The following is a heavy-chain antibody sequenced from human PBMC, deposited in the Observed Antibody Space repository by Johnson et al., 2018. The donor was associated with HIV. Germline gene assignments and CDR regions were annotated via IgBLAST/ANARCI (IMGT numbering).Heavy chain of an antibody. J-gene: IGHJ3*02. V-gene: IGHV3-15*01. CDR1: GFTFSNAW. CDR2: IKRKTDGGTT. CDR3: AKEKPAYCGGDCYSDDAFDI. Sequence: MLLVESGGGLVKPGGSLRLSCAASGFTFSNAWMSWVRQAPGKGLEWVGRIKRKTDGGTTYYADSVKGRFTISRDNSKNTLYLQMNSLRAEDTAVYYCAKEKPAYCGGDCYSDDAFDIWGQGTMVTVSS. D-gene: IGHD2-21*01.